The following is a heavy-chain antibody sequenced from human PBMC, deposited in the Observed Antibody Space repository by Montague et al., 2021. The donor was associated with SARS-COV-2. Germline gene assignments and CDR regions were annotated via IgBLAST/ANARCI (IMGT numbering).Heavy chain of an antibody. Sequence: CAISGDSVASNRATWNWVRQSPSIGLDWLGRTYYRSKWYNDYAVSVRGRVTINPDTSKNQFSLQLNSVTPEDTAIYYCTSGREGNYNVMDVWGQGTTVTVSS. V-gene: IGHV6-1*01. J-gene: IGHJ6*02. CDR3: TSGREGNYNVMDV. D-gene: IGHD1-1*01. CDR1: GDSVASNRAT. CDR2: TYYRSKWYN.